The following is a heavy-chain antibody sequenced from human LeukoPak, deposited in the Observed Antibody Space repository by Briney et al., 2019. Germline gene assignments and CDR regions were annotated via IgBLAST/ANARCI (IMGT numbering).Heavy chain of an antibody. J-gene: IGHJ6*03. D-gene: IGHD3-10*01. Sequence: GGSLRLSCVASGFTFSSYWMTWVRQAPGKGLEWVANIKTDGSQIYYVDSVKGRFTISRDNAKNSLYLQMNSLRAEDTAVYYCARDRDDPYYYYYYMDVWGKGTTVTVSS. CDR3: ARDRDDPYYYYYYMDV. CDR1: GFTFSSYW. V-gene: IGHV3-7*01. CDR2: IKTDGSQI.